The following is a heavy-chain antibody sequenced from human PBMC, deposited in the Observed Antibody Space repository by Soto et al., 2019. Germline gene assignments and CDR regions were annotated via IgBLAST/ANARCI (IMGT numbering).Heavy chain of an antibody. CDR3: AKELNWELLWFGDLTFDY. D-gene: IGHD3-10*01. J-gene: IGHJ4*02. CDR1: GFPFRSYG. CDR2: VSYDGSNK. Sequence: QVQLVESGGGVVQPARSLRLSCAASGFPFRSYGMHWVRQPLGQGLAWVAAVSYDGSNKYYQHSVKGRFTIPRDNSKKTLDLQMNSRRAEDTAVYYCAKELNWELLWFGDLTFDYWGQGTLVTVSS. V-gene: IGHV3-30*18.